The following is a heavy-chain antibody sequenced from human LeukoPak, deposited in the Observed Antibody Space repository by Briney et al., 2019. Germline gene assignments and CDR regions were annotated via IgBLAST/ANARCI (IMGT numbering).Heavy chain of an antibody. D-gene: IGHD4-17*01. V-gene: IGHV4-34*01. CDR2: INDSGTT. J-gene: IGHJ5*02. CDR3: ARDEAGHYALAL. CDR1: GRSLKNHY. Sequence: PSETLSLTCAVSGRSLKNHYCTWIRQSPGKRLEWIGLINDSGTTVYDPSLKSRVTISIDTSKNQFSLKLTSMTAADTAVYFCARDEAGHYALALWGQGTPVTVSS.